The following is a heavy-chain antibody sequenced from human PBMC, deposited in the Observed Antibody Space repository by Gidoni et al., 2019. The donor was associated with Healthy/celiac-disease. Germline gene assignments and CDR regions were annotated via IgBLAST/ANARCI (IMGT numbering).Heavy chain of an antibody. Sequence: QVQLVQSGAEEKKPGASVKVSCKASGYTFTGYYMHWVRQAPGQGLEWMGWINPNSGGTNYAQKFQGRVTMTRDTSISTAYMELSRLRSDDTAVYYCASSGLYSSGWYPVVYWGQGTLVTVSS. J-gene: IGHJ4*02. V-gene: IGHV1-2*02. CDR1: GYTFTGYY. CDR2: INPNSGGT. CDR3: ASSGLYSSGWYPVVY. D-gene: IGHD6-19*01.